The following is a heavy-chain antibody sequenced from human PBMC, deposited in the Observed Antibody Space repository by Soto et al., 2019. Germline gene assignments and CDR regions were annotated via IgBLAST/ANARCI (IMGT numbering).Heavy chain of an antibody. D-gene: IGHD5-12*01. J-gene: IGHJ6*02. V-gene: IGHV3-30*18. CDR2: ISYDGSNK. CDR1: GFTVDNG. CDR3: AKVGKEWLRFTYYYGMDV. Sequence: GGSLRLSCAASGFTVDNGMTWVRQAPGKGLEWVAVISYDGSNKYYADSVKGRFTISRDNSKNTLYLQMNSLRAEDTAVYYCAKVGKEWLRFTYYYGMDVWGQGTTVTVSS.